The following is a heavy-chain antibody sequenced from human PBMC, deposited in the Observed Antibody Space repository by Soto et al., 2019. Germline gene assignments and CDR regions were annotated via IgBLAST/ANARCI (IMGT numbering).Heavy chain of an antibody. CDR2: IWYDGSNK. V-gene: IGHV3-33*01. CDR1: GFTFSSYG. CDR3: ARVKTAMVYYYGMDV. D-gene: IGHD5-18*01. J-gene: IGHJ6*02. Sequence: PGGSLRLSCEESGFTFSSYGMHWVRQAPGKGLEWVAVIWYDGSNKYYADSVKGRFTISRDNSKNTLYLQMNSLRAEDTAVYYCARVKTAMVYYYGMDVWGQGTTVTVSS.